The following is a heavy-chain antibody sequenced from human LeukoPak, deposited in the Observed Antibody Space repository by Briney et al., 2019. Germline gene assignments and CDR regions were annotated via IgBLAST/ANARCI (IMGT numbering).Heavy chain of an antibody. D-gene: IGHD3-10*01. V-gene: IGHV3-30*01. Sequence: GGSLRLSCAASGFTFSSYAMHWVRQAPGKGLEWVAFISYDGSNKYYADSVKGRFTISRDNSKNTLYLQMNSLRAEDTAVYYCARDGTLWFGELLFWFDYWGQGTLVTVSS. CDR1: GFTFSSYA. CDR2: ISYDGSNK. CDR3: ARDGTLWFGELLFWFDY. J-gene: IGHJ4*02.